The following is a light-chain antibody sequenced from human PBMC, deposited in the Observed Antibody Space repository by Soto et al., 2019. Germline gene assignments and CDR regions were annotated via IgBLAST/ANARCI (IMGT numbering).Light chain of an antibody. CDR3: QKYNSAPRT. V-gene: IGKV1-27*01. CDR1: QGISNY. Sequence: DIPMTQSPASLSSSVGDRVTITCRASQGISNYLAWYQQKPGKVPKLLIYAASTLQSGVPSRFSGSGSGTDFTLTISSLQPEDVATYYCQKYNSAPRTFGQGTKVEIK. J-gene: IGKJ1*01. CDR2: AAS.